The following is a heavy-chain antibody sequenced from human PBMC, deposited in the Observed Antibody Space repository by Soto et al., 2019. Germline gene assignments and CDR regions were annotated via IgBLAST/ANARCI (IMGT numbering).Heavy chain of an antibody. D-gene: IGHD2-15*01. V-gene: IGHV1-18*01. CDR3: ARVLGYCSGGSCYWTAFDY. CDR1: GYTFTSYG. J-gene: IGHJ4*02. CDR2: ISAYNGNT. Sequence: ASVKVSCKASGYTFTSYGISWVRQAPGQGLEWMGWISAYNGNTNYAQKLQGRVTMTTDTSTSTAYMELRSLRSDDTAVYYCARVLGYCSGGSCYWTAFDYWGQGTLFTVSS.